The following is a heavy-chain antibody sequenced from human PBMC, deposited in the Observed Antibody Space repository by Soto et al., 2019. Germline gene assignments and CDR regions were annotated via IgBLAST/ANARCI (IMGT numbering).Heavy chain of an antibody. CDR1: GYTFTFYG. CDR3: ATAIAVAGDDAFDI. D-gene: IGHD6-19*01. J-gene: IGHJ3*02. V-gene: IGHV1-18*01. Sequence: GASVQVSCKTSGYTFTFYGITWVRQAPGQGLEWMGWISAYNGNTNYAQKLQGRVTMTTDTSTSTAYMELRSLRSDDTAVYYCATAIAVAGDDAFDIWGQGTMVTVSS. CDR2: ISAYNGNT.